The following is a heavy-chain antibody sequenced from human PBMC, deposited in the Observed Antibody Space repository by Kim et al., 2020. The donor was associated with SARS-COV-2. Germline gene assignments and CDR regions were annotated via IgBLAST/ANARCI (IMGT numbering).Heavy chain of an antibody. CDR1: GFTFSTYY. CDR2: IKEDGSAK. J-gene: IGHJ4*02. D-gene: IGHD2-8*01. CDR3: APWCRE. V-gene: IGHV3-7*01. Sequence: GGSLRLSCVASGFTFSTYYTSWVRQAPGKGLEWVSNIKEDGSAKFYVDSVKGRFTISRDNAKNSLYLQMDSLRGEETAVYYCAPWCREWGQGTLVTVSS.